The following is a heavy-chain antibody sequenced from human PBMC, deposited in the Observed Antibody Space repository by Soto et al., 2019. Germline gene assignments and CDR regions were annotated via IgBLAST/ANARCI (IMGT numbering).Heavy chain of an antibody. J-gene: IGHJ4*01. CDR2: ISGRGGST. D-gene: IGHD3-22*01. V-gene: IGHV3-23*01. Sequence: EVQLLESGGGLVQPGGSLRLSCAASGLTFSSYAMSWVRQAPGKGLEWVSTISGRGGSTYYADSVKGRFNISRDNSKNKLYLQMNSLRAEDTAVYYCAKEGYDSSGYPYYFYYWGHGTLVTVSS. CDR3: AKEGYDSSGYPYYFYY. CDR1: GLTFSSYA.